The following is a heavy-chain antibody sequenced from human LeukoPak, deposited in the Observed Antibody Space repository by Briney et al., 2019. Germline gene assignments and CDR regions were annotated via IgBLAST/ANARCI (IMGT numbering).Heavy chain of an antibody. CDR3: ARHKDTVAENWFDP. J-gene: IGHJ5*02. CDR2: IYYSGST. V-gene: IGHV4-39*01. CDR1: GGSISSSSYY. D-gene: IGHD5-12*01. Sequence: PSETLSLTRTVSGGSISSSSYYWGWIRQPPGKGLEWIGSIYYSGSTYYNPSLKSRITISVDTSKNQFSLKLSSVTAADTAVYYCARHKDTVAENWFDPWGQGTLVTVSA.